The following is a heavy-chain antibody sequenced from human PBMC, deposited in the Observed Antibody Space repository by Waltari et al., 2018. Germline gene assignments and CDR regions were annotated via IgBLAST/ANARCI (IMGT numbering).Heavy chain of an antibody. D-gene: IGHD2-15*01. CDR3: AREGKDRAFDY. J-gene: IGHJ4*02. Sequence: EVQLVESGGGLVQPGGSLRLSCAASGFTFSNYWMHWVRQSPGTGLVEVSRINSDGITTTYADSVKGRFTISRDNAKNTLYLQMNGLTADDTAVYYCAREGKDRAFDYWGQGTLGTVSS. CDR1: GFTFSNYW. V-gene: IGHV3-74*03. CDR2: INSDGITT.